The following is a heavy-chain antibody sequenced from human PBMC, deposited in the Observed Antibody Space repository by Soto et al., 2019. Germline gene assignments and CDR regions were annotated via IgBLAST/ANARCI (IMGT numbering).Heavy chain of an antibody. CDR3: ARDLLTDQAPLLDY. D-gene: IGHD3-9*01. V-gene: IGHV1-3*01. J-gene: IGHJ4*02. CDR1: GYTFTHYV. CDR2: IDVGNINI. Sequence: VKVSCKASGYTFTHYVIHWVRQAPGQSLEWMGWIDVGNINIMYSQKLQGRVTFTGDTPASTAYMELSSLTSEDTAVYYCARDLLTDQAPLLDYWGQGALVTVSS.